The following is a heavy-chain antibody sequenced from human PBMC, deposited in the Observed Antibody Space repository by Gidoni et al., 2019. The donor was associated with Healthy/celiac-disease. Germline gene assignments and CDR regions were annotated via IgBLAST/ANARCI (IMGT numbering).Heavy chain of an antibody. CDR3: AKDRTYGSGSYDVFDI. CDR2: ISGNSGSI. D-gene: IGHD3-10*01. J-gene: IGHJ3*02. V-gene: IGHV3-9*02. Sequence: EVQLVEAGGGLVQPGRSLRLSCAPSGFTSADYDMHWVRQAHGKGLEWVSGISGNSGSIGYADSVKGRFTISRDNHKNSLYLQMNSLRAEDTALYYCAKDRTYGSGSYDVFDIWGQGTMVTVSS. CDR1: GFTSADYD.